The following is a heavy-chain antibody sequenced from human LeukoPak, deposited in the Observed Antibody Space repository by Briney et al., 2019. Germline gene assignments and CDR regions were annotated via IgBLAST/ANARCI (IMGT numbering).Heavy chain of an antibody. Sequence: ASVKVSCKASGYTFTSYGISWVRQAPGQGLEWMGWISAYNGNTNYAQKLQGRVTMTTDTSTSTAYMELGSLRSDDTAVYYCARAGFGESAYMAGYYYGMDVWGQGTTVTVSS. D-gene: IGHD3-10*01. CDR1: GYTFTSYG. V-gene: IGHV1-18*01. CDR2: ISAYNGNT. J-gene: IGHJ6*02. CDR3: ARAGFGESAYMAGYYYGMDV.